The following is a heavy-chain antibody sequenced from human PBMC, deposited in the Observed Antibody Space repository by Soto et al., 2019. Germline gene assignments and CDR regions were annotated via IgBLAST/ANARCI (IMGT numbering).Heavy chain of an antibody. J-gene: IGHJ6*02. V-gene: IGHV3-30-3*01. CDR3: ARDSPRYSSGWYTRRYYGMDV. Sequence: HPGGSLRLSCAASGFTISSNYMTWVRQAPGKGLEWVAVISYDGSNKYYADSVKGRFTISRDNSKNTLYLQMNSLRAEDTAVYYCARDSPRYSSGWYTRRYYGMDVWGQGXTVTVYS. CDR2: ISYDGSNK. CDR1: GFTISSNY. D-gene: IGHD6-19*01.